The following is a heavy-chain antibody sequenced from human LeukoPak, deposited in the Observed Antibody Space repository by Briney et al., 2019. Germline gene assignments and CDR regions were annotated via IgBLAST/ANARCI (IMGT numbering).Heavy chain of an antibody. D-gene: IGHD3-10*01. CDR3: ARLSTDYYGSGSYLGY. CDR2: IKQDGSEK. V-gene: IGHV3-7*01. CDR1: GFTFSSYS. Sequence: GGSLRLSCAASGFTFSSYSMNWVRQAPGKGLEWVANIKQDGSEKYYVDSVKGRFTISRDNAKNSLYLQMNSLRAEDTAVYYCARLSTDYYGSGSYLGYWGQGTLVTVSS. J-gene: IGHJ4*02.